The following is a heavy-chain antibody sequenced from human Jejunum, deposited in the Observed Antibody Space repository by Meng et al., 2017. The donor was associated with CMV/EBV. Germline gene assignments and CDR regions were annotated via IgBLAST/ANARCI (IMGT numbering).Heavy chain of an antibody. Sequence: SGGSIGSSSSFGGWIRQPPGKGLEWIGSVFYSGSTYYNPSLKSRVTISVDTSKNQFSLKLSSVTAADTAVYYCAREAYSVSSEIDYWGQGTLVTVSS. CDR2: VFYSGST. CDR3: AREAYSVSSEIDY. V-gene: IGHV4-39*07. CDR1: GGSIGSSSSF. D-gene: IGHD1-26*01. J-gene: IGHJ4*02.